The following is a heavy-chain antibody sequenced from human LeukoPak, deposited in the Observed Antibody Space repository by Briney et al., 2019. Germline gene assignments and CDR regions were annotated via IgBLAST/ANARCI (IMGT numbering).Heavy chain of an antibody. D-gene: IGHD5-18*01. J-gene: IGHJ5*02. Sequence: GGSLRLSCAASGFTFSSYEMNWVRQAPGKGLEWVSYMRSSGSTIYYADSVKGRFTISRDNAKNSLYLQMNSLRAEDTAVYYCARGPAEEDTAMAKINWFDPWGQGTLVTVSS. CDR2: MRSSGSTI. CDR3: ARGPAEEDTAMAKINWFDP. V-gene: IGHV3-48*03. CDR1: GFTFSSYE.